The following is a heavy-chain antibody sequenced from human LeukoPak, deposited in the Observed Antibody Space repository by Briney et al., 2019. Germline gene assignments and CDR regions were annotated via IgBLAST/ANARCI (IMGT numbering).Heavy chain of an antibody. D-gene: IGHD7-27*01. Sequence: PGGSLRLSCVGSGFIFSNYAMNWVRQAPGKGVEWVSTISAAGDVTYHADSVKGRFTISRDNSKNKLFMQMNSLRAEDTAVYYCAKKRGETGDYFDYWGQGTLVTVSS. CDR2: ISAAGDVT. CDR3: AKKRGETGDYFDY. J-gene: IGHJ4*02. CDR1: GFIFSNYA. V-gene: IGHV3-23*01.